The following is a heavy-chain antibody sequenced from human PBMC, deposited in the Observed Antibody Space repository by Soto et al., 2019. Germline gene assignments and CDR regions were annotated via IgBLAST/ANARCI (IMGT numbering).Heavy chain of an antibody. J-gene: IGHJ4*02. CDR2: VSHDGRNT. CDR3: AKGGRQWLVTSDFNY. Sequence: PGGSLRLSCEASGFTISGCSMNWVRQAPGKGLEWVAVVSHDGRNTHYADSVKGRFTISRDSSKNTVSLEMTSLRAEDTAVYYCAKGGRQWLVTSDFNYSGQGALVTVSS. D-gene: IGHD6-19*01. CDR1: GFTISGCS. V-gene: IGHV3-30*18.